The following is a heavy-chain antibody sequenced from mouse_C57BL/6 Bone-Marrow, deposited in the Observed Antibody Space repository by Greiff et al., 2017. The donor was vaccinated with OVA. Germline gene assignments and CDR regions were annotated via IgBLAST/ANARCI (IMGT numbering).Heavy chain of an antibody. Sequence: QVQLKESGPGLVAPSQSLSIPCTVYGFSLTSYAISWVRQPPGKGLEWLGVIWTGGGTNYNSALYSSLCISKDNSKSQGFLKKISLQTDDTARYDCDSLYYEYGWLAYWGQGTLVTVSA. CDR3: DSLYYEYGWLAY. J-gene: IGHJ3*01. D-gene: IGHD2-4*01. V-gene: IGHV2-9-1*01. CDR1: GFSLTSYA. CDR2: IWTGGGT.